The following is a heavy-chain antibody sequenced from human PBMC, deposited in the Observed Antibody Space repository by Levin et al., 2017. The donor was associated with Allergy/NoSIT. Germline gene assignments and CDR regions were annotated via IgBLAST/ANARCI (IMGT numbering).Heavy chain of an antibody. CDR1: GGSIRSSSYY. J-gene: IGHJ5*02. CDR2: IYYSGST. V-gene: IGHV4-39*01. Sequence: SQTLSLTCTVSGGSIRSSSYYWGWIRQPPGKGLEWIGSIYYSGSTYYNPSLKSRVTISVDTSKNQFSLKLSSVTAADTAVYYCARHEGYWNDRWFDPWGQGTLVTVSS. D-gene: IGHD1-1*01. CDR3: ARHEGYWNDRWFDP.